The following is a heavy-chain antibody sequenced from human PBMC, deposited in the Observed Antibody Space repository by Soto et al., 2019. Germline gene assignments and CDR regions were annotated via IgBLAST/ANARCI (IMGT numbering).Heavy chain of an antibody. D-gene: IGHD3-10*01. V-gene: IGHV5-51*01. Sequence: PGESLKISCQGSGYSFTSYWIGWVRQMPGEGLEWMGIIYPGDSDTRYSPSFQGQVTISADKSISTAYLQWSSLKASDTAMYYWARHRERMVGGVINYYSYTGMDVWGKGTRVTFPS. J-gene: IGHJ6*04. CDR2: IYPGDSDT. CDR3: ARHRERMVGGVINYYSYTGMDV. CDR1: GYSFTSYW.